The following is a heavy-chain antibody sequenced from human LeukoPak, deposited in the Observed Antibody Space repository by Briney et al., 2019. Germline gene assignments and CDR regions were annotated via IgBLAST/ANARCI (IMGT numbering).Heavy chain of an antibody. Sequence: SQTLSLTCAVSGGSISSGGYSWSWIRQPPGKGLEWIGYIYHSGSTYYNPSLKSRVTISVDRSKNQFSLKLSSVTAADTAVYYCARAGRFGGGIIDYWGQGTLVTVSS. J-gene: IGHJ4*02. CDR1: GGSISSGGYS. CDR3: ARAGRFGGGIIDY. CDR2: IYHSGST. V-gene: IGHV4-30-2*01. D-gene: IGHD3-10*01.